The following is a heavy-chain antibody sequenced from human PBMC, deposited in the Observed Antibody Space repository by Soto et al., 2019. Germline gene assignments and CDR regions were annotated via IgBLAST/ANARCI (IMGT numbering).Heavy chain of an antibody. CDR1: GGSISTYY. CDR2: ISYSGST. J-gene: IGHJ6*02. CDR3: ARGTRATQYYYYFYGMDV. V-gene: IGHV4-59*01. Sequence: PSETLSLTCTVSGGSISTYYRTWIRQPPGKGLEWIGYISYSGSTNYNPSLKSRLTISLNTPKKHFSLKLSSATAADTAVYYCARGTRATQYYYYFYGMDVWGQGTTVTVSS.